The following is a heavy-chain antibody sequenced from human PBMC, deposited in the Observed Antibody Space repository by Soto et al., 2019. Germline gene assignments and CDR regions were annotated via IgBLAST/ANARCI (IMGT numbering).Heavy chain of an antibody. V-gene: IGHV4-34*01. CDR3: ARGLKVVVAATPRWFDP. J-gene: IGHJ5*02. CDR1: GGSFSGYY. D-gene: IGHD2-15*01. Sequence: QVQLQQWGAGLLKPSETLSLTCAVYGGSFSGYYWSWIRQPPGKGLEWIGEINHSGSTNHNPSLKSRVTISLDTSKNQFSRKLSSVTAADTAVYYCARGLKVVVAATPRWFDPWGQGTLVTVSS. CDR2: INHSGST.